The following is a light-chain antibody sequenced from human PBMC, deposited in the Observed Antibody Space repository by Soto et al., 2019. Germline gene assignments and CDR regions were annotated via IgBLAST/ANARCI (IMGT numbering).Light chain of an antibody. J-gene: IGKJ1*01. CDR2: GAS. CDR3: QQYNTYLTWT. Sequence: ETQMTQSPYTLSASVGETVTITCRASQSVSMWLAWFQQKPGKAPRLLVYGASNLESGVPSRFSGSGSATQFTLTISSLQPEDAATYYCQQYNTYLTWTFGQGTKVDIK. V-gene: IGKV1-5*01. CDR1: QSVSMW.